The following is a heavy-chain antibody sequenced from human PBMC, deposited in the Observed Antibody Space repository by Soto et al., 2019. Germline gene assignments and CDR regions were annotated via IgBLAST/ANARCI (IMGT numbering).Heavy chain of an antibody. V-gene: IGHV3-23*01. J-gene: IGHJ4*02. Sequence: GGSLRLSCAASGFTFDDYAMPWVRQAPGKGPEWVSVITCDGDSTWYADSVKGRFTISRDNSKNTVYVQMNSLRAEDTAIYYCAKGVGIAAHKALDYWGQGTLVTVSS. D-gene: IGHD6-13*01. CDR3: AKGVGIAAHKALDY. CDR1: GFTFDDYA. CDR2: ITCDGDST.